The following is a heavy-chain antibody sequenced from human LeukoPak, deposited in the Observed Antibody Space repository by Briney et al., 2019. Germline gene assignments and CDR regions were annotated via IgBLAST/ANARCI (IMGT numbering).Heavy chain of an antibody. CDR3: ARTYYYGSGSYYYYYYYMDV. D-gene: IGHD3-10*01. CDR1: GGSISSGSYY. V-gene: IGHV4-61*02. CDR2: IYTSGST. J-gene: IGHJ6*03. Sequence: PSETLSLTCTVSGGSISSGSYYWSWIRQPAGKGLEWIGRIYTSGSTNYNPSLKSRVTISVDTSKNQFSLKLSSVTAADTAVYYCARTYYYGSGSYYYYYYYMDVWGKGTTVTISS.